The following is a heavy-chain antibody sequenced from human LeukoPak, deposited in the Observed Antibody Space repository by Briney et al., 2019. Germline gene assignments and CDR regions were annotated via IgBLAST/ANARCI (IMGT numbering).Heavy chain of an antibody. J-gene: IGHJ4*02. D-gene: IGHD6-19*01. Sequence: SETLSLTCTVSGGSISSSSYYWGWIRQPPGKGLEWIGSIYYSGSSYYNPSLKSRVTISVDTSKNQFSLKLSSVTAADTAVYYCARTNVISIAVAGTFDYWGQGTLVTVSS. V-gene: IGHV4-39*07. CDR3: ARTNVISIAVAGTFDY. CDR1: GGSISSSSYY. CDR2: IYYSGSS.